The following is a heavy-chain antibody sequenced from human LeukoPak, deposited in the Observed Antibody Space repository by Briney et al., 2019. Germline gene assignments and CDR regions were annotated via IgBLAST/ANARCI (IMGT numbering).Heavy chain of an antibody. CDR2: FDPEDGET. CDR1: GYTLTELS. CDR3: ATDGRRYSYGPADY. J-gene: IGHJ4*02. Sequence: ASVKVSCKVSGYTLTELSMHWVRQAPGKELEWMGGFDPEDGETIYAQKFQGRVTMTEDTSTDTAYMELSSLRSEDTAVYYCATDGRRYSYGPADYWGQGTLVTVSS. V-gene: IGHV1-24*01. D-gene: IGHD5-18*01.